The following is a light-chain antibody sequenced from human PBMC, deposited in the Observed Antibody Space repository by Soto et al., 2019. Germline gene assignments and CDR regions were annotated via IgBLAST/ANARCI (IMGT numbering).Light chain of an antibody. CDR2: AAS. Sequence: EIVMTQSPATLSVSPGERATLSCRASQSVRSNLAWYQQKPGQAPRLVIYAASTRATGIPDRFSGSVSGTDFTLTISGLEPEDFALYYCQQYGVTPPNTFGGGTKVDI. CDR3: QQYGVTPPNT. CDR1: QSVRSN. J-gene: IGKJ4*01. V-gene: IGKV3-15*01.